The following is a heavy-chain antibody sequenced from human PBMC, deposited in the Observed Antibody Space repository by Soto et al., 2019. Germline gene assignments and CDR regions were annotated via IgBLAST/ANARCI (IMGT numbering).Heavy chain of an antibody. CDR3: ARRRIIPDYYYYYMDV. CDR2: IYYSGST. J-gene: IGHJ6*03. Sequence: SETLSLTCTVSGGSISSYYWSWIRQPPGKGLEWIGYIYYSGSTNYNPSLKSRVTISVDTSKNQFSLKLSSVTAADTAVYYCARRRIIPDYYYYYMDVWGKGTTVTVSS. D-gene: IGHD2-15*01. V-gene: IGHV4-59*08. CDR1: GGSISSYY.